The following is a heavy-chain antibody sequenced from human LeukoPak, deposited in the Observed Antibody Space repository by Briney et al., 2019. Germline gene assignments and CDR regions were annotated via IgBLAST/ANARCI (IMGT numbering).Heavy chain of an antibody. V-gene: IGHV3-30*04. Sequence: GRSLRLSCAASGFTFSSYAMHWVRQAPGKGLEWVAVISYDGSNKYYVDSVKGRFTISRDNSKNTLYLQMNSLRAEDTAVYYCAGEYDYVPADWGRGTLVTVSS. J-gene: IGHJ4*02. CDR1: GFTFSSYA. D-gene: IGHD3-16*01. CDR2: ISYDGSNK. CDR3: AGEYDYVPAD.